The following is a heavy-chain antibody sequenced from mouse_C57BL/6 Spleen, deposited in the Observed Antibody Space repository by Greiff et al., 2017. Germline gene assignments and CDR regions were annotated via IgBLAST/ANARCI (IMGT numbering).Heavy chain of an antibody. CDR3: ARSTTVVVDY. D-gene: IGHD1-1*01. J-gene: IGHJ2*01. V-gene: IGHV1-54*01. CDR2: INPGSGGT. CDR1: GYAFTNYL. Sequence: QVQLQQSGAELVRPGTSVKVSCKASGYAFTNYLLEWVKQRPGQGLEWIGVINPGSGGTNYNEKFKGKATLTADKSSSTAYMQLSSLTSEDSAVYFCARSTTVVVDYWGQGTTLTVSS.